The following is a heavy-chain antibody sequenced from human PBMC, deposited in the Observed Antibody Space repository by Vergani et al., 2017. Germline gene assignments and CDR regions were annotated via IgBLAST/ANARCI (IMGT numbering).Heavy chain of an antibody. V-gene: IGHV1-2*02. CDR3: ARERGIAAAGSXFDP. J-gene: IGHJ5*02. D-gene: IGHD6-13*01. CDR1: GYTFTGYY. CDR2: INPNSGGT. Sequence: QVQLVQSGAEVKKPGASVKVSCKASGYTFTGYYMHWVRQAPGQGLEWMGWINPNSGGTNYAQKFQGRVTMTRDTSISTAYMELRRLTSDDTAVYYWARERGIAAAGSXFDPWGQGTLVTVSS.